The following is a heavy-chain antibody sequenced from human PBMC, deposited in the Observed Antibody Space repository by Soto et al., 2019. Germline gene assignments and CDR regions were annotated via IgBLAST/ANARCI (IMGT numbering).Heavy chain of an antibody. CDR2: IIPIFGTP. V-gene: IGHV1-69*06. D-gene: IGHD2-2*01. CDR1: GDTFSSYA. J-gene: IGHJ4*02. CDR3: ARERRRYCTSRSCYLDY. Sequence: SVKVSCKASGDTFSSYAISWVRQAPGQGLEWMGSIIPIFGTPNYARKFQGRVTITADKSTSTAYMQLNSLRSEDTAVYYCARERRRYCTSRSCYLDYWGPGTMLTVYS.